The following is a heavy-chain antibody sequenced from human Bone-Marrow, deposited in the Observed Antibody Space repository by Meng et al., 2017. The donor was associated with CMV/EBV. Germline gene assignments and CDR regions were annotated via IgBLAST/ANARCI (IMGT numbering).Heavy chain of an antibody. J-gene: IGHJ4*02. CDR1: GFTFSSYW. CDR2: IKQDGSEK. V-gene: IGHV3-7*01. D-gene: IGHD2-2*01. CDR3: ARYRYSQLLFRYFDY. Sequence: GGSLRLSCAASGFTFSSYWMSWVRQAPGKGLEWVANIKQDGSEKYYVDSVKGRFTISRDNAKNSLYLQMNSLRAEDTAVYYCARYRYSQLLFRYFDYWGQGTLVTVSS.